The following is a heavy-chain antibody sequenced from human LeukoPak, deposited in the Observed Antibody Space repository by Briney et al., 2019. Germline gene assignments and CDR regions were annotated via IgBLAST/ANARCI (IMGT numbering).Heavy chain of an antibody. CDR2: IIPIFGTA. Sequence: AASVKVSCKASGGTFSSYAISWVRQAPGQGLEWMGGIIPIFGTANYAQKFQGRVTITTDESTSTAYMELSSLRFEDTAVYYCARGQYDILTGQHRNWFDPWGQGTLVTVSS. V-gene: IGHV1-69*05. J-gene: IGHJ5*02. CDR3: ARGQYDILTGQHRNWFDP. D-gene: IGHD3-9*01. CDR1: GGTFSSYA.